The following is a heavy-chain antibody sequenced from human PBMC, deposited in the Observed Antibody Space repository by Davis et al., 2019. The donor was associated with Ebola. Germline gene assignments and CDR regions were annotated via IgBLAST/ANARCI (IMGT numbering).Heavy chain of an antibody. CDR2: IYYGGST. CDR3: AREVVDQWQVRFDY. D-gene: IGHD6-19*01. CDR1: GVSISTNNW. J-gene: IGHJ4*02. Sequence: MPSETLSLTCGVSGVSISTNNWWTWVRQAPGKGLEWIGDIYYGGSTNYNPSLKSRVTMSVDKIRNQVSLKIRSVTAADTAVYYCAREVVDQWQVRFDYWGQGALVTVSS. V-gene: IGHV4-4*02.